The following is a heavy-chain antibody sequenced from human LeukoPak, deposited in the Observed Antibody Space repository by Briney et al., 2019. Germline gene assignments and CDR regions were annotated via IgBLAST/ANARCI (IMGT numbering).Heavy chain of an antibody. CDR1: GFTLSSYD. J-gene: IGHJ4*02. CDR2: FGITSTI. D-gene: IGHD1-14*01. V-gene: IGHV3-48*01. Sequence: TGGSLRLSCAASGFTLSSYDMHWVRQAPGEGLKWVAYFGITSTIYYAESVKGRFTISRGNAKNSLYLQMNSLRAEDTAVYYCTRDRSRAEDDWGQGTLVTVSS. CDR3: TRDRSRAEDD.